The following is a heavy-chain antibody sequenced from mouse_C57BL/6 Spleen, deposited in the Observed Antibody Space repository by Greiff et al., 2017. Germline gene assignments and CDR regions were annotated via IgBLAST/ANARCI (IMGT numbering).Heavy chain of an antibody. CDR1: GYAFSSSW. D-gene: IGHD4-1*01. CDR3: ARYWDGGYFDV. CDR2: IYPGDGDT. J-gene: IGHJ1*03. Sequence: LQQSGPELVKPGASVKISCKASGYAFSSSWMNWVKQRHGKGLEWIGRIYPGDGDTNYNGKFKGKATLTADKSSSTAYMQLSSLTSEDSAVYFCARYWDGGYFDVWGTGTTVTVSS. V-gene: IGHV1-82*01.